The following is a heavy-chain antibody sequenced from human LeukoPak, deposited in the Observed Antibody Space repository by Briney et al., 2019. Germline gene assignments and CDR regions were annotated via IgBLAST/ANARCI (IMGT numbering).Heavy chain of an antibody. J-gene: IGHJ4*02. V-gene: IGHV3-23*01. CDR2: ISGSGGST. CDR3: AKGSGWYV. CDR1: GFTFSSSS. Sequence: GGSLRLSCAASGFTFSSSSMSWVRQAPGQGLEWVSVISGSGGSTDYADSVKGRFTISRDNSKHTLYLQMNSLRAEDTAVYYCAKGSGWYVWGQGTLVTVSS. D-gene: IGHD6-19*01.